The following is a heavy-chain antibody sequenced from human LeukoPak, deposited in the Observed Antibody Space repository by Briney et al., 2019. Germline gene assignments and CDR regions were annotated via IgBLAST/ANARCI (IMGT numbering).Heavy chain of an antibody. CDR1: GFTFTSAP. J-gene: IGHJ4*02. CDR2: ISATGGVI. V-gene: IGHV3-48*04. CDR3: AKIGSLLGFGDLFDPDDY. Sequence: PGGSLRLSCVLSGFTFTSAPMNWVRQAPGKGLDWLAYISATGGVIYYSESIKGRFTVSRDNAENSLYLQMNSLRAEDTAVYYCAKIGSLLGFGDLFDPDDYWGQGTLVTVSS. D-gene: IGHD3-10*01.